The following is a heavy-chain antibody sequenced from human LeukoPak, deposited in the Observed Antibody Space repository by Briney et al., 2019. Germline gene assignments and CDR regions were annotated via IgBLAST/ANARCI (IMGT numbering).Heavy chain of an antibody. Sequence: PSETLSLTCTVSGGSISSYYWSWIRQPAGKGLEWIGRICTSGSTNYNPSLKSRVTMSVDTSKNQFSLKLSSVTAADTAVYYCARSYSSGWNDAFDIWGQGTMVTVSS. CDR1: GGSISSYY. J-gene: IGHJ3*02. CDR3: ARSYSSGWNDAFDI. D-gene: IGHD6-19*01. CDR2: ICTSGST. V-gene: IGHV4-4*07.